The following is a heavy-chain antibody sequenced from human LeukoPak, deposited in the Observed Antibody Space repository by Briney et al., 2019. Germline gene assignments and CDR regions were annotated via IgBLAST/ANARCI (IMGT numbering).Heavy chain of an antibody. CDR2: ISSSSSTI. J-gene: IGHJ4*02. V-gene: IGHV3-48*01. CDR1: GFTFSSYS. CDR3: ARLGYCSGGSCYSGLVDY. D-gene: IGHD2-15*01. Sequence: GGSLRLSCAASGFTFSSYSMNWVRQAPGKGLEWVSYISSSSSTIYYADSVKGRFTISRDNSKNTLYLQMNSLRAEDTAVYYCARLGYCSGGSCYSGLVDYWGQGTLVTVSS.